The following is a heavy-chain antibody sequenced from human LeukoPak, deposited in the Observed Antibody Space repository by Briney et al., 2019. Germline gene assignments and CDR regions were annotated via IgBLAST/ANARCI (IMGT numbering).Heavy chain of an antibody. CDR3: AKDAPVDYGDSISFDY. CDR2: ISGSGGST. Sequence: PGGSLRLSCAASGFTFSSYSMSWVRQAPGKGLEWVSAISGSGGSTYYADSVKGRFTISRDNSKNTLYLQMNSLRAEDTAVYYCAKDAPVDYGDSISFDYWGQGTLVTVSS. CDR1: GFTFSSYS. J-gene: IGHJ4*02. D-gene: IGHD4-17*01. V-gene: IGHV3-23*01.